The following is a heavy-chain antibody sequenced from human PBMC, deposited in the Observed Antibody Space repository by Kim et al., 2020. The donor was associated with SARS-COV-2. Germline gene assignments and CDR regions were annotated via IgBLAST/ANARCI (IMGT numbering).Heavy chain of an antibody. CDR2: ISSNGGST. CDR3: ARAYERWLHEFPPFY. CDR1: GFTFSSYA. Sequence: GGSLRLSCAASGFTFSSYAMHWVRQAPGKGLEYVSAISSNGGSTYYANSVKGRFTISRDNSKNTLYLQMGSLRAEDMAVYYCARAYERWLHEFPPFYWGQGTLVTVSS. J-gene: IGHJ4*02. V-gene: IGHV3-64*01. D-gene: IGHD5-12*01.